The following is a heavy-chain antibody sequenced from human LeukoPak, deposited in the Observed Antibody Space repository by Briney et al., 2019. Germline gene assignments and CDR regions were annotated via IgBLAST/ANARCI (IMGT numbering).Heavy chain of an antibody. CDR2: INWNGGST. V-gene: IGHV3-20*04. Sequence: GGSLRPSCAASGFTFDDYGMSWVRQAPGKGLEWVSGINWNGGSTGYADSVKGRFTISRDNAKNSLYLQMNSLRAEDTALYYCARARLRLSGYYYYMDVWGKGTTVTVSS. D-gene: IGHD5-12*01. J-gene: IGHJ6*03. CDR3: ARARLRLSGYYYYMDV. CDR1: GFTFDDYG.